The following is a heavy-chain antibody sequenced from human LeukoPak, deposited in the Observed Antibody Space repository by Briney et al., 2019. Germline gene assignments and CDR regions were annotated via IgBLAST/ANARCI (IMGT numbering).Heavy chain of an antibody. D-gene: IGHD5-18*01. CDR2: INTDGSST. J-gene: IGHJ4*02. CDR1: GFTFSNYW. V-gene: IGHV3-74*01. CDR3: ARHLSGITGYTYGRGIDY. Sequence: GGSLRLSCAASGFTFSNYWMHWVRQAPGKGLVWVSRINTDGSSTSYVDSVKGRFTISRDNAKKSLYLQMNSLRAEDTAVYYCARHLSGITGYTYGRGIDYWGQGTLLTVSS.